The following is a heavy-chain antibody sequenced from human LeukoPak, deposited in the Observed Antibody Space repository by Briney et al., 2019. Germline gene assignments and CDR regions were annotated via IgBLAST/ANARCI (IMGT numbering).Heavy chain of an antibody. CDR2: IIPNSGGA. Sequence: ASVKVSCKASGYTFIGYYIHWVRQAPGQGLEWMGWIIPNSGGANYAQKFQGRVTMTRDTSITTAYMELSSLRTDDTAVYYCARGGSGSYNALDYWDQGTLVTVSS. V-gene: IGHV1-2*02. D-gene: IGHD3-10*01. J-gene: IGHJ4*02. CDR3: ARGGSGSYNALDY. CDR1: GYTFIGYY.